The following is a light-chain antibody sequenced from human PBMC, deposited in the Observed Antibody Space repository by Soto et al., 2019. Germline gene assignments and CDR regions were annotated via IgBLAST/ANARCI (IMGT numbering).Light chain of an antibody. Sequence: DIVMTQSPDSLAVSLGERATINCKSSQSVLYRSNTKNYLAWYQQKPGQPPNLLIYWASTRESGVPDRFSGSGSGTEFTLTISSLQAEDVAVYYCQQYYSLPPTFGQGTKVEIK. CDR1: QSVLYRSNTKNY. CDR2: WAS. V-gene: IGKV4-1*01. J-gene: IGKJ1*01. CDR3: QQYYSLPPT.